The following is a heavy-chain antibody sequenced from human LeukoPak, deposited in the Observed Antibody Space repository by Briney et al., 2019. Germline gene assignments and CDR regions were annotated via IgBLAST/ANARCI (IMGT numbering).Heavy chain of an antibody. V-gene: IGHV4-39*01. Sequence: SETLSLTCTVSGGSISSSGYYWGWIRQPPGKGLEWIGSIYYSGSTYYNPSLKSRVTISVDTSKNQFSLKLSSVTAADTAVYYCARGQDAFDIWGQGTMVTVSS. CDR1: GGSISSSGYY. CDR3: ARGQDAFDI. CDR2: IYYSGST. J-gene: IGHJ3*02.